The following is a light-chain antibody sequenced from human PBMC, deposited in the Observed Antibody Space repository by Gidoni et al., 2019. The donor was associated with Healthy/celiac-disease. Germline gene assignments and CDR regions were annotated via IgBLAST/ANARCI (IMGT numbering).Light chain of an antibody. CDR3: QQYGSSLIT. CDR1: QSVSSSY. J-gene: IGKJ5*01. V-gene: IGKV3-20*01. CDR2: GAS. Sequence: EIVLMQSPGTLSLSPGERATLSCRASQSVSSSYLAWYKQKPGQAPRLLIYGASSRATGIPDRFSGSGSGTDFTLTISRLEPEDFAVYYCQQYGSSLITFXQXTRLEIK.